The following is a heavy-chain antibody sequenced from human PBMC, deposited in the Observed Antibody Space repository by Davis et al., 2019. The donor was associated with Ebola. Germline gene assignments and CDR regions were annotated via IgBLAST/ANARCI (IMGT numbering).Heavy chain of an antibody. Sequence: ASVKVSCKASGGTFSSYAISWVRQAPGQGLEWMGWINPNSGGTNYAQKFQGRVTMTRDTSISTAYMELSRLRSDDTAVYYCARERGATVTTSNWFDPWGQGTLVTVSS. J-gene: IGHJ5*02. CDR1: GGTFSSYA. D-gene: IGHD4-17*01. V-gene: IGHV1-2*02. CDR3: ARERGATVTTSNWFDP. CDR2: INPNSGGT.